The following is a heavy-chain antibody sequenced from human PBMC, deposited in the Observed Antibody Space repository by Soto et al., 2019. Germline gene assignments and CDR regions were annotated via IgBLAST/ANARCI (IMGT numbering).Heavy chain of an antibody. Sequence: PGGSLRLSCAASGFTFSSYSMNWVRQAPGKGLEWVSSISSSSSYIYYADSVKGRFTISRDNAKNSLYLQMNSLRAEDTAVYYCARDESATVTTPYYYYGMDVWGQGTTVTVSS. D-gene: IGHD4-17*01. CDR2: ISSSSSYI. CDR1: GFTFSSYS. V-gene: IGHV3-21*03. J-gene: IGHJ6*02. CDR3: ARDESATVTTPYYYYGMDV.